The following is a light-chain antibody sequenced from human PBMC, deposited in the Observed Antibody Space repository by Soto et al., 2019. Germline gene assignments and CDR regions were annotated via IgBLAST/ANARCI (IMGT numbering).Light chain of an antibody. Sequence: IQLTQSPSSLSAFVGDRVTITCRASQVISSYLAWYQQKPGKAPKLLIYAASTLQTGVPSRFSGGGSGTDFTLTLSSLQPEDFATYYCQQVNSFPSTFGQGTRLEIK. V-gene: IGKV1-9*01. J-gene: IGKJ5*01. CDR3: QQVNSFPST. CDR1: QVISSY. CDR2: AAS.